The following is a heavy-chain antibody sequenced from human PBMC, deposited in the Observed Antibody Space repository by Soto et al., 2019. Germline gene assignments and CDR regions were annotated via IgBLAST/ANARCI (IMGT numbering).Heavy chain of an antibody. CDR3: ARANYGSGSNYYYGMDV. J-gene: IGHJ6*02. CDR1: GFTFSRYG. D-gene: IGHD3-10*01. CDR2: IWYDGSNK. Sequence: PGGSLRLSCAASGFTFSRYGMHWVRQAPGKGLEWVAVIWYDGSNKYYADSVKGRFTISRDNSKNTLFLQMNSLRAEDTAVFYCARANYGSGSNYYYGMDVWGQGT. V-gene: IGHV3-33*01.